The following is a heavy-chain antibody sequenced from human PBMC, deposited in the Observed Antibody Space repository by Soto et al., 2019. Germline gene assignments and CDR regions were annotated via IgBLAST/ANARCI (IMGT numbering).Heavy chain of an antibody. J-gene: IGHJ4*02. CDR3: AGGQYYFDY. Sequence: QVQLVESGGGVVQPGRSLRLSCAASGFPFSNYGMHWVRQAPGKGLEWVAHISYDGSNKHYADSVKGRFTISRDNSKNMLFLQMSSLRTEDTAVYYCAGGQYYFDYCGQGTRVSFSS. V-gene: IGHV3-30*03. CDR1: GFPFSNYG. D-gene: IGHD2-15*01. CDR2: ISYDGSNK.